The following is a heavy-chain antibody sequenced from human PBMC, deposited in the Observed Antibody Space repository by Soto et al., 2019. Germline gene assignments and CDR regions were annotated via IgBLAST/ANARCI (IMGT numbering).Heavy chain of an antibody. V-gene: IGHV1-18*01. Sequence: QVQLVQSGAEVKKPGASVKVSCKASGYTFTSYGISWVRQAPGQGREWMGWISAYNGNTNYAQKLQGRVTMTTDTSTSTAYLELRRLRSDDTAVYYCARERVTTVVTPGWFDPWGQGTLVTVSS. CDR2: ISAYNGNT. J-gene: IGHJ5*02. CDR3: ARERVTTVVTPGWFDP. CDR1: GYTFTSYG. D-gene: IGHD4-17*01.